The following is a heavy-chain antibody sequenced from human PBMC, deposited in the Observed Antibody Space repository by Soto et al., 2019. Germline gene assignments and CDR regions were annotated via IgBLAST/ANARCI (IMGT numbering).Heavy chain of an antibody. D-gene: IGHD2-15*01. CDR3: TKYRRTDAEGYSFDY. J-gene: IGHJ4*02. V-gene: IGHV4-59*01. CDR1: GGSISVSY. Sequence: KPSETLSLTCTVSGGSISVSYWSWIRHTPGKVLEWVGYIHYSGSTNYNPSLKSRVTMSVDSAKNQFSLQLSSVTAADTAVYFCTKYRRTDAEGYSFDYWGQGALVTVPQ. CDR2: IHYSGST.